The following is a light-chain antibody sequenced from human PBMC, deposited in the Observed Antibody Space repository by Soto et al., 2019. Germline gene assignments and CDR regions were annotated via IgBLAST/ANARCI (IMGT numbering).Light chain of an antibody. CDR2: EVS. CDR1: SSDVGDYNY. J-gene: IGLJ1*01. CDR3: SSYTSSSILV. Sequence: QSALTQPASVSGSPGQSITISCTGNSSDVGDYNYVSWYQQHPGKAPKLMIYEVSNRPSGVSNRFSGSKSGNTASLTISGLQAEDEADYYCSSYTSSSILVFGTGTKLTVL. V-gene: IGLV2-14*01.